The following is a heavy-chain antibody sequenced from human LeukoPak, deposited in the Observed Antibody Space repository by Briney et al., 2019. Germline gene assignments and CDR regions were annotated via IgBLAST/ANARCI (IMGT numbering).Heavy chain of an antibody. D-gene: IGHD4-17*01. Sequence: ASVKVSCKASGYTFTSYGISWVRQAPGQGLEWMGWISAYNGNTKYAQKLQGRVTMTTDTSTSTAYMELRNLRSDDTAVYYCATPHELYCDLDYWGQGTLVTVSS. CDR3: ATPHELYCDLDY. J-gene: IGHJ4*02. CDR2: ISAYNGNT. V-gene: IGHV1-18*01. CDR1: GYTFTSYG.